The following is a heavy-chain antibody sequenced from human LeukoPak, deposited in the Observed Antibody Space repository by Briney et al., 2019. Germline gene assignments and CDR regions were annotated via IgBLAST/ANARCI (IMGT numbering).Heavy chain of an antibody. CDR1: GFTFSSYG. D-gene: IGHD5-12*01. CDR3: VKDGGYSGYETFGY. CDR2: ISSNGGST. Sequence: GRSLRLSCAASGFTFSSYGMHWVRQAPGKGLEYVSAISSNGGSTYYADSVKGRFTISRDNSKNTLYLQMSSLRAEDTAVYYCVKDGGYSGYETFGYWGQGTLVTVSS. V-gene: IGHV3-64D*06. J-gene: IGHJ4*02.